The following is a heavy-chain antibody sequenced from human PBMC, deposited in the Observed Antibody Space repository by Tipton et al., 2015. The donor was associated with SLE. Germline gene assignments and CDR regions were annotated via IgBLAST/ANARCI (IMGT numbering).Heavy chain of an antibody. CDR2: HSGST. CDR3: ARNLRQLVPNSQNY. V-gene: IGHV4-59*11. CDR1: GVSINSHF. D-gene: IGHD6-6*01. Sequence: TLSLTCSVSGVSINSHFWSWIRQPPGKGLEWIGHSGSTNYNPSLKSRVTISVDTSKNQFSLKLSSVTAADTAVYYCARNLRQLVPNSQNYWGQGTLVTVSS. J-gene: IGHJ4*02.